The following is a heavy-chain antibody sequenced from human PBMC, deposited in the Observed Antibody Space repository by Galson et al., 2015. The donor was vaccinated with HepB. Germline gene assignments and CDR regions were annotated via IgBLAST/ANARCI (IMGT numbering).Heavy chain of an antibody. D-gene: IGHD6-19*01. CDR3: TTGITSPRIAVPGIAVAGTRSHPLIDY. J-gene: IGHJ4*02. CDR1: GFTFSNAW. Sequence: SLRLSCAASGFTFSNAWMSWVRQAPGKGLEWVGRIKSKADGGTTDYAAPVKGRFTISRDDSKNTLYLQMNSLKTEDTAVYYCTTGITSPRIAVPGIAVAGTRSHPLIDYWGQGTLVTVSS. CDR2: IKSKADGGTT. V-gene: IGHV3-15*01.